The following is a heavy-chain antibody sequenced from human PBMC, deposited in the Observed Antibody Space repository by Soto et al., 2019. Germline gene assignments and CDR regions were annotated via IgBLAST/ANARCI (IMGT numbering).Heavy chain of an antibody. D-gene: IGHD6-13*01. CDR1: GFTFSSHA. Sequence: GGSLRLSCTASGFTFSSHAMTWVRQSPGKGLEWVSGLSDSGDSIYYADSVKGRFTIYRDNSMNTLYLQMNTLRVEDTAVYYCAKVSSSWYAGFFDLWGQGTLVTVSS. V-gene: IGHV3-23*01. CDR3: AKVSSSWYAGFFDL. J-gene: IGHJ4*02. CDR2: LSDSGDSI.